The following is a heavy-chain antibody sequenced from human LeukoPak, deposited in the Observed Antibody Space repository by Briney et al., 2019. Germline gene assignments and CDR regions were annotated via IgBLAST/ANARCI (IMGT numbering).Heavy chain of an antibody. CDR3: ARDALYYYDSSGYYHLDY. J-gene: IGHJ4*02. CDR2: INPSGGST. CDR1: GYTFTSYY. V-gene: IGHV1-46*01. D-gene: IGHD3-22*01. Sequence: GASVKVSCKASGYTFTSYYMHWVRQAPGQGLEWVGIINPSGGSTSYAQKFQGRVTMTRDTSTSTVYMELSSLRSEDTAVYYCARDALYYYDSSGYYHLDYWGQGTLVTVSS.